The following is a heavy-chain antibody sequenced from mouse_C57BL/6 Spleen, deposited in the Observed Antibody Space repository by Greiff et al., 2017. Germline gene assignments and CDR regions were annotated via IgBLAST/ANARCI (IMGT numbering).Heavy chain of an antibody. CDR1: GYTFTDYE. CDR2: IDPETGGT. D-gene: IGHD1-1*01. J-gene: IGHJ3*01. CDR3: TRAYCSSYGFAY. V-gene: IGHV1-15*01. Sequence: QVQLQQSGAELVRPGASVTLSCKASGYTFTDYEMHWVKQTPVHGLEWIGAIDPETGGTAYNQKFKGKAILTADKSSSTAYMELRSLTSEDSAVYYCTRAYCSSYGFAYGGQGTLVTVSA.